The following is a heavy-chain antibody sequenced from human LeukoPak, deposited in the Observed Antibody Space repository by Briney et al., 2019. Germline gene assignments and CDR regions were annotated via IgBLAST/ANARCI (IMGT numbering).Heavy chain of an antibody. D-gene: IGHD6-13*01. CDR3: ARGDYSSSWYGY. J-gene: IGHJ4*02. V-gene: IGHV4-39*07. Sequence: SETLSLTCTVSGGSIRSSYYYWGWIRQPPGKGLEWIGSIYDSGSTNYNPSLKSRVTISVDTSKNQFSLKLSSVTAADTAVYYCARGDYSSSWYGYWGQGTPVTVSS. CDR1: GGSIRSSYYY. CDR2: IYDSGST.